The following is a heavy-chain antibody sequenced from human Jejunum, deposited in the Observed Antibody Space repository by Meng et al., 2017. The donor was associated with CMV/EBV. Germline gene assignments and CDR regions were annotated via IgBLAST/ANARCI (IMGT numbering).Heavy chain of an antibody. CDR1: GHSISSYY. CDR3: ARDGGATSRGPKWFDS. CDR2: FCPSGST. J-gene: IGHJ5*01. V-gene: IGHV4-4*07. Sequence: QVQLQESGPGLVKPSETLSLSCAVTGHSISSYYWSWIPQPAGKGLECIGRFCPSGSTIYNPSLKSRVSMSVDTSKNQFSLKLNSVTAADTAVYYCARDGGATSRGPKWFDSWGQGTLVTVYS. D-gene: IGHD3-16*01.